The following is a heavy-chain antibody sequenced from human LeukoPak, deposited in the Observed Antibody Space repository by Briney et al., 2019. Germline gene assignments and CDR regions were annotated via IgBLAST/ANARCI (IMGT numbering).Heavy chain of an antibody. D-gene: IGHD6-13*01. V-gene: IGHV3-21*01. Sequence: GGPLRLSCAASGFTLSSYSVKWVRGAPGKGVEWGSSISSSSSYVYYADSVKGRFNISRHNAKNSLNVQIHSLRAEDTAVYYCARESSSCGEGPKRGQFPDYWGQGTLVTVSS. J-gene: IGHJ4*02. CDR2: ISSSSSYV. CDR1: GFTLSSYS. CDR3: ARESSSCGEGPKRGQFPDY.